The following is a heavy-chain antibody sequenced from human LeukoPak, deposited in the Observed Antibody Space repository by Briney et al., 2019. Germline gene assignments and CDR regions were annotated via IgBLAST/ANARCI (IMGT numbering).Heavy chain of an antibody. CDR1: GFTSSSYA. V-gene: IGHV3-30-3*01. CDR2: ISYDGSNK. Sequence: GRSLRLSCAASGFTSSSYAMHWVRQAPGKGLEWVAVISYDGSNKYYADSVKGRFTISRDNSKNTLYLQMNSLRAEDTAVYYCARDDADIYYYGMDVWGQGTTVTVSS. J-gene: IGHJ6*02. CDR3: ARDDADIYYYGMDV.